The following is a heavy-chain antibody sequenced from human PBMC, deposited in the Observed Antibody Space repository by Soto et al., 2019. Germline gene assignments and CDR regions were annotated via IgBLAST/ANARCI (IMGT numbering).Heavy chain of an antibody. CDR3: ARVRYCRGGRCHNNPLDY. CDR1: GYTFTNYG. CDR2: ISGYNGNT. J-gene: IGHJ4*02. D-gene: IGHD2-15*01. V-gene: IGHV1-18*01. Sequence: QVQLVQSGTEVKKPGASVTVSCKTYGYTFTNYGISWVRQAPGQGPEWMGWISGYNGNTDYAQNLQGRVTMTTDTSTSTAYMELRSLRSDDTAVYYCARVRYCRGGRCHNNPLDYWGQGTLVTVSS.